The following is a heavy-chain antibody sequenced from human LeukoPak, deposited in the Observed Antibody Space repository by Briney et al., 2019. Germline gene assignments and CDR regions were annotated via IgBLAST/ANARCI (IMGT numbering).Heavy chain of an antibody. J-gene: IGHJ4*02. CDR1: GYTFTGYY. CDR2: INPNSGGI. V-gene: IGHV1-2*02. Sequence: ASVKVSCKASGYTFTGYYMHWVRQAPGQGLEWMGWINPNSGGINYAQKFQGRVTMTRDTSISTAYMELSRLRSDDTAVYYCARTMDSSGHYRWGIAYWGQGTLVTVSS. CDR3: ARTMDSSGHYRWGIAY. D-gene: IGHD3-22*01.